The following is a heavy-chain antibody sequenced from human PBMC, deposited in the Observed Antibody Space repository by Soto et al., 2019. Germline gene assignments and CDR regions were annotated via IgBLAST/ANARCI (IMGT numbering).Heavy chain of an antibody. CDR1: GFTVSSNY. CDR2: IYSGGST. J-gene: IGHJ6*02. V-gene: IGHV3-66*01. CDR3: ARDRIPTGMDV. Sequence: EVQLVESGGGLVQPGGSLRLSFAASGFTVSSNYMSWVGQAPGKGLEWVSVIYSGGSTYYVDSVKGRFTIYRDNSKNTLYLQMNSLRAEDTAVDYCARDRIPTGMDVWGQGTTVTVSS.